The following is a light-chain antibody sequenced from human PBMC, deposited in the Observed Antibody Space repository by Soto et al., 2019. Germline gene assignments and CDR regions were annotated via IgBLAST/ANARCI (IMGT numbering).Light chain of an antibody. CDR2: GGR. Sequence: QSVLTQPASVSGSPGQSITISCAGTMRDVGAYNLVSWYQQHPGRAPHPIIYGGRNRPSGISFRFSGSKSGNTASLTISGLQAEDEADYYCSSYTSKSSLIFGGGTKVTVL. J-gene: IGLJ2*01. V-gene: IGLV2-14*01. CDR1: MRDVGAYNL. CDR3: SSYTSKSSLI.